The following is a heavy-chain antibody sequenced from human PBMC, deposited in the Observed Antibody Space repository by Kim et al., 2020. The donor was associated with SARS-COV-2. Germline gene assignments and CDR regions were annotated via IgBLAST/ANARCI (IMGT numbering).Heavy chain of an antibody. CDR3: ARGHRDYDFWSGYYLDYYGMDV. Sequence: ASVKVSCKASGYTFTSYDINWVRQATGQGLEWMGWMNPNSGNTGYAQKFQGRVTMTRNTSISTAYMELSSLRSEDTAVYYCARGHRDYDFWSGYYLDYYGMDVWGQGTTVTVSS. CDR1: GYTFTSYD. J-gene: IGHJ6*02. CDR2: MNPNSGNT. V-gene: IGHV1-8*01. D-gene: IGHD3-3*01.